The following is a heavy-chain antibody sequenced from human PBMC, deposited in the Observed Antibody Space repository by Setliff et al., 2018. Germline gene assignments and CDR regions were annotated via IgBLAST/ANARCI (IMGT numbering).Heavy chain of an antibody. CDR1: GFTFGDFA. Sequence: GGSLRLSCAASGFTFGDFAMTWVRQAPGKGLEWVSGIGGRGISTYYADSVKGRFIISRDNSENTLYLQMNSLRAEDTAVYYCARKGVMGDYMDVWGQGTTVTVSS. CDR3: ARKGVMGDYMDV. V-gene: IGHV3-23*01. CDR2: IGGRGIST. D-gene: IGHD3-16*01. J-gene: IGHJ6*02.